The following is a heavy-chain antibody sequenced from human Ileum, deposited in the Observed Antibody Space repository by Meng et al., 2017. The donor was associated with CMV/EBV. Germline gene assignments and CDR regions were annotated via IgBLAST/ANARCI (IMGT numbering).Heavy chain of an antibody. CDR1: GKPFTSFN. J-gene: IGHJ1*01. Sequence: QEWRVQLGSELKKPGASVKVSCKASGKPFTSFNVHWVRQAPGQGFELMGWVSPMTGDATSTQKFQGRVSMTKDTSINTVYMELSSLTSDDTAVYYCVNDISGPSNSWGQGTLVTVSS. CDR2: VSPMTGDA. CDR3: VNDISGPSNS. V-gene: IGHV1-2*02. D-gene: IGHD1-1*01.